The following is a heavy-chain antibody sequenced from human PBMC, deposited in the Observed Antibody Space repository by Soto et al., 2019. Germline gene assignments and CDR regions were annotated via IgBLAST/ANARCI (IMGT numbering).Heavy chain of an antibody. CDR3: VRERFAYVDPPASDY. CDR2: VTTFNGKT. CDR1: GYTFINFG. D-gene: IGHD3-16*01. Sequence: QVQLVQSGAEVKKPGASVKVSCKTSGYTFINFGISWVRQAPGQGLEWMGWVTTFNGKTNYAQKYQGRLTITADSSTSTVKMEVRSLVSDDSAGYYCVRERFAYVDPPASDYWGQGTLVTVSS. J-gene: IGHJ4*02. V-gene: IGHV1-18*01.